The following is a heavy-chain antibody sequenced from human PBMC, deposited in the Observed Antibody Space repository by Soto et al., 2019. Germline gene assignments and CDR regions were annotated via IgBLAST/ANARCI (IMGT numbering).Heavy chain of an antibody. D-gene: IGHD3-3*01. CDR2: ISGSGGST. CDR3: ATKPRGASTKYYDFGDV. J-gene: IGHJ6*04. V-gene: IGHV3-23*01. CDR1: GFTFSSYA. Sequence: GGSLRLSCAASGFTFSSYAMSWVRQAPGKGLEWVSAISGSGGSTYYADSVKGRFTISRDNSKNTLYLQMNSLRAEDTAVYYCATKPRGASTKYYDFGDVWGKGTTVTVSS.